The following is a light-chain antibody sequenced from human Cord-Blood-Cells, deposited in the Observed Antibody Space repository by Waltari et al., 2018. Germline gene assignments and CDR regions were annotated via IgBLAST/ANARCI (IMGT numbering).Light chain of an antibody. CDR2: DAS. Sequence: DIQMTQSPSTLSASVGDRVTITCRASQSISSWLAWYQQKPGKAPKLLIYDASSLESGVPSRFSGSGSRTEFTLTISSLQPDDFVTYYCQQYNSYSYTFGQGTKLEIK. J-gene: IGKJ2*01. CDR3: QQYNSYSYT. V-gene: IGKV1-5*01. CDR1: QSISSW.